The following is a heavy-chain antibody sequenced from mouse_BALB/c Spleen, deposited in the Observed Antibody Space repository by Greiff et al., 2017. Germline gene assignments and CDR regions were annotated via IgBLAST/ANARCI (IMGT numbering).Heavy chain of an antibody. V-gene: IGHV1S81*02. D-gene: IGHD1-1*01. Sequence: QVQLQQPGAELVKPGASVKLSCKASGYTFTSYWMHWVKQRPGQGLEWIGEINPSNGRTNYNEKFKSKATLTVDKSSSTAYMQLSSLTSEDSAVYYCARFTRRVDYWGQGTTLTVSS. CDR2: INPSNGRT. J-gene: IGHJ2*01. CDR1: GYTFTSYW. CDR3: ARFTRRVDY.